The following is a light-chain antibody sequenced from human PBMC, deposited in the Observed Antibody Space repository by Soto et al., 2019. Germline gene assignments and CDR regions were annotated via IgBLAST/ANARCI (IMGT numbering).Light chain of an antibody. CDR3: QQYNSFPYS. V-gene: IGKV1-5*03. CDR1: QTIFSW. Sequence: IQMTQSPSTLSASVGARVSSTCRASQTIFSWLDWYQQKPGKAPNHLIYKASSLESGVPSRYSGGGSGTEFTLTISGLQPDDLATYYCQQYNSFPYSFGQGTKLEIK. CDR2: KAS. J-gene: IGKJ2*03.